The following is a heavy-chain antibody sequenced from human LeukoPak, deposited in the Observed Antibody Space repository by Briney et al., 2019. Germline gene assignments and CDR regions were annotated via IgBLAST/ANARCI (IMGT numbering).Heavy chain of an antibody. J-gene: IGHJ4*02. D-gene: IGHD2-21*02. CDR3: ARVVVTANSLPDY. CDR1: GYTFSSYA. CDR2: INAGNGDT. V-gene: IGHV1-3*01. Sequence: ASVKVSCKASGYTFSSYAMHWVRQAPGQRLEWMGWINAGNGDTKYSQKFQGRVTITRDTSASTAYMELSSLRSGGTAVYYCARVVVTANSLPDYWGQGTLVTVSS.